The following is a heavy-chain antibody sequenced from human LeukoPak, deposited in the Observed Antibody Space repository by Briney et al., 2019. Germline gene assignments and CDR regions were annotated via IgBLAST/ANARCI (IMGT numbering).Heavy chain of an antibody. CDR2: ISYDGSNK. D-gene: IGHD6-13*01. Sequence: GGSLRLSCAASGFTFSSYAMHWVRQAPGKGLEWVTVISYDGSNKYYADSVKGRFTISRDNSKNTLYLQMNSLRAEDTAVYYCARDLTSSWYRGGVQGDYWGQGTLVTVSS. V-gene: IGHV3-30-3*01. CDR3: ARDLTSSWYRGGVQGDY. J-gene: IGHJ4*02. CDR1: GFTFSSYA.